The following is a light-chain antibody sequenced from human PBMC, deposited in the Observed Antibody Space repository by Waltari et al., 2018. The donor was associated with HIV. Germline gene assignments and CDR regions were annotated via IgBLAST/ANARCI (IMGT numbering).Light chain of an antibody. V-gene: IGLV3-19*01. CDR3: NSRDTIGHWF. J-gene: IGLJ3*02. CDR1: SVRTYY. Sequence: SSELAQDPAVSVALGQTVRITSQGDSVRTYYASWYQQKPGQAPVLVLYDRNNRPSGIPDRFSGSTSGDTASLTITGAQAEDEADYYCNSRDTIGHWFFGGGTKVTVL. CDR2: DRN.